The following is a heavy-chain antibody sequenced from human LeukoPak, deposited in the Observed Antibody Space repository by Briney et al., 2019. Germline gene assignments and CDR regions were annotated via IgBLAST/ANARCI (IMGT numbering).Heavy chain of an antibody. Sequence: PGGSLRLSCAASGFTFSDYYMSWIRQAPGKGLEWVSYISSSGSTIYYADSVKGRFTISRDNAKNSLYLQMNSLRAEDTAVYYCARAADTAVVTAVFDYWGQGTLVTVSS. CDR2: ISSSGSTI. J-gene: IGHJ4*02. D-gene: IGHD5-18*01. CDR1: GFTFSDYY. CDR3: ARAADTAVVTAVFDY. V-gene: IGHV3-11*01.